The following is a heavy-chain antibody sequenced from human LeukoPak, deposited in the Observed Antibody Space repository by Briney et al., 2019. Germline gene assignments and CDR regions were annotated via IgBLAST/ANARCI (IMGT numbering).Heavy chain of an antibody. CDR2: ISAYNGNT. CDR3: ARGSVSSGWFMSRYFDY. Sequence: ASVKVSCKASGYTFTSYGISWVRQAPGQGLEWMGWISAYNGNTNYAQKLQGRVTMTTDTSTSTAYMELRSLRSDDTAVYYCARGSVSSGWFMSRYFDYWGQGTLVTVPS. CDR1: GYTFTSYG. D-gene: IGHD6-19*01. V-gene: IGHV1-18*01. J-gene: IGHJ4*02.